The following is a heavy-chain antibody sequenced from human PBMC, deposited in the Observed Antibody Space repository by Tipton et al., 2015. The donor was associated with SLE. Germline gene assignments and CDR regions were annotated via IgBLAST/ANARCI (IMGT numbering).Heavy chain of an antibody. Sequence: GSLRLSCAASGFTFDDYAMHWVRQAPGKGLEWVSLISWDGGSTHYADSVKGRFTISRDNSKNSLYLQMNSLRAEDTALYYCAKDRDSSSSGYFDYWGQGTLVTVSS. CDR3: AKDRDSSSSGYFDY. CDR2: ISWDGGST. V-gene: IGHV3-43D*03. CDR1: GFTFDDYA. J-gene: IGHJ4*02. D-gene: IGHD6-6*01.